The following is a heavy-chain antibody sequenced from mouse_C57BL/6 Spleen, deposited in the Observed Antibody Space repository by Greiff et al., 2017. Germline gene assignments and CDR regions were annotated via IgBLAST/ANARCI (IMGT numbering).Heavy chain of an antibody. J-gene: IGHJ2*01. CDR1: GYTFTSYG. CDR3: ARGGWYYGENYVDD. CDR2: IYPRSGNT. V-gene: IGHV1-81*01. D-gene: IGHD1-1*01. Sequence: QVQLQQSGAELARPGASVKLSCKASGYTFTSYGISWVKQRTGQGLEWIGEIYPRSGNTYYNEKFKGKATLTADKSSSTAYMELRSLTSEDSAVYFCARGGWYYGENYVDDWGQGTTLTVSS.